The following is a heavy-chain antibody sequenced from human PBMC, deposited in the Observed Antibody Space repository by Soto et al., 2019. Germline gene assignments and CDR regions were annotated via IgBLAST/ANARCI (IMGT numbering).Heavy chain of an antibody. Sequence: PGGSLRLSCAASGFTFSSYSMNWVRQAPGKGLEWVSSISSSSSYIYYADSVKGRFTTSRDNAKNSLYLQMNSLRAEDTAVYYCARVVSVAATLDWFDPWGQGTLVTVSS. CDR2: ISSSSSYI. CDR3: ARVVSVAATLDWFDP. CDR1: GFTFSSYS. V-gene: IGHV3-21*01. D-gene: IGHD2-15*01. J-gene: IGHJ5*02.